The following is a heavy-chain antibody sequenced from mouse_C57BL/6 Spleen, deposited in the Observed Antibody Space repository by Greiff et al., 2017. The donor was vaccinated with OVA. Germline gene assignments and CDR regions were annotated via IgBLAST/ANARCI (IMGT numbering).Heavy chain of an antibody. CDR3: ARDYYGSSYWYFDV. J-gene: IGHJ1*03. CDR1: GYTFTDYN. D-gene: IGHD1-1*01. V-gene: IGHV1-18*01. Sequence: VQLQQSGPELVKPGASVKIPCKASGYTFTDYNMDWVKQSHGKSLEWIGDINPNNGGTNYNQKFKGKATLTVDKSSSTAYMELRSLTSEDTAVYYCARDYYGSSYWYFDVWGTGTTVTVSS. CDR2: INPNNGGT.